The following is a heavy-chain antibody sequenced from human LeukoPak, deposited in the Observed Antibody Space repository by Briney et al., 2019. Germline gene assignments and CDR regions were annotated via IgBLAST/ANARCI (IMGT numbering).Heavy chain of an antibody. Sequence: GGSLRLSCAASGFTFSSYAMHWVRQAPGKGLEWVSSISSSSYIYYADSVKGRFTISRDNAKNSLYLQMNSLRAEDTAVYYCARDPIVVVPAAMVWGQGTTVTVSS. CDR1: GFTFSSYA. CDR2: ISSSSYI. J-gene: IGHJ6*02. D-gene: IGHD2-2*01. CDR3: ARDPIVVVPAAMV. V-gene: IGHV3-21*01.